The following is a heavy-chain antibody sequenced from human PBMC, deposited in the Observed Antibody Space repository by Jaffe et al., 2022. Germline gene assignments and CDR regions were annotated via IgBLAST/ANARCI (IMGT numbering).Heavy chain of an antibody. D-gene: IGHD3-10*01. CDR1: GGSFSGYY. J-gene: IGHJ6*04. CDR3: ARRPMVRGVRGRMDV. CDR2: INHSGST. V-gene: IGHV4-34*01. Sequence: QVQLQQWGAGLLKPSETLSLTCAVYGGSFSGYYWSWIRQPPGKGLEWIGEINHSGSTNYNPSLKSRVTISVDTSKNQFSLKLSSVTAADTAVYYCARRPMVRGVRGRMDVWGKGTTVTVSS.